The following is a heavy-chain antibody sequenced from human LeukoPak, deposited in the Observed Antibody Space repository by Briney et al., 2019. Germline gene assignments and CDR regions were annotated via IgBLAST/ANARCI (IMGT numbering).Heavy chain of an antibody. CDR2: IYYSGST. Sequence: PSETLSLTCTVSGGSISSYYWSWIRQPPGKGLEWIGYIYYSGSTNYNPSLKSRVTISVDTSKNQFSLKLSSVTAADTAVYYCARDKGRWGSGYPFFDYWGQGTLVNVSS. CDR1: GGSISSYY. J-gene: IGHJ4*02. V-gene: IGHV4-59*01. D-gene: IGHD3-22*01. CDR3: ARDKGRWGSGYPFFDY.